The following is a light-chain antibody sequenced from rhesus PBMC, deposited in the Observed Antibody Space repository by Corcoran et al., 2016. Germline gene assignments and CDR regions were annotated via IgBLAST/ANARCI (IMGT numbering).Light chain of an antibody. V-gene: IGKV3-10*01. CDR2: GAS. CDR3: YQHSSGYS. J-gene: IGKJ2*01. CDR1: QSVSSY. Sequence: QVILTQSPATLSLSPGERATLSCRASQSVSSYLAWYQQKPGQAPRPLIYGASSRATGIPDRFTGSGSGTDVTLTISSLAPEDVGGYHCYQHSSGYSFGQGTKVEIK.